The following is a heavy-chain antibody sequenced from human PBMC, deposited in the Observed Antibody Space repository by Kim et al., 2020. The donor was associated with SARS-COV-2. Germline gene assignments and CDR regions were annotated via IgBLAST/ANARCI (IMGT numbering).Heavy chain of an antibody. D-gene: IGHD6-19*01. CDR3: AREYRWLSYSSGWYYFDY. V-gene: IGHV3-7*01. CDR1: GFTFSSYW. CDR2: IKQDGSEK. J-gene: IGHJ4*02. Sequence: GGSLRLSCAASGFTFSSYWMSWVRQAPGKGLEWVANIKQDGSEKYYVDSVKGRFTISRDNAKNSLYLQMNSLRAEDTAVYYCAREYRWLSYSSGWYYFDYWGQGTLVTVSS.